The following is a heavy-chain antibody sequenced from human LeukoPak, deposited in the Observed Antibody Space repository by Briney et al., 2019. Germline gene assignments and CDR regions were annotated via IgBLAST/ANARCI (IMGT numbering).Heavy chain of an antibody. CDR2: ISSSSSYT. CDR3: ARQNSSSWYHYYYYYYGMDV. D-gene: IGHD6-13*01. CDR1: GFTFSDYY. Sequence: GGSLRLSCAASGFTFSDYYMSWIRQAPGKGPEWASYISSSSSYTNYADSVKGRFTISKDNAKNSLYLKMNSLRAEDTAVYYCARQNSSSWYHYYYYYYGMDVWGKGTTVTVSS. J-gene: IGHJ6*04. V-gene: IGHV3-11*06.